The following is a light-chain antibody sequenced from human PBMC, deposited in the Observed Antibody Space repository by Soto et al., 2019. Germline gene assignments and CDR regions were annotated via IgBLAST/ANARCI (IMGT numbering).Light chain of an antibody. CDR2: GAS. V-gene: IGKV3-20*01. Sequence: EIVLTQSPGTLSLSPGERATLSCRASHSVSSSYLAWYQQKPGQAPRLLIYGASSRATGIPDRFSGSGSGTYFTLTISSLEPEDVAVYYCQQYGSSPPWTFGQGTKVEIK. CDR3: QQYGSSPPWT. CDR1: HSVSSSY. J-gene: IGKJ1*01.